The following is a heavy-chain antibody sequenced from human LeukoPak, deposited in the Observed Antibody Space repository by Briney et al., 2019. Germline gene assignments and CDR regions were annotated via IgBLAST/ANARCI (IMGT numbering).Heavy chain of an antibody. V-gene: IGHV1-8*03. CDR3: AKQGLVGASVPDY. CDR1: GYTFPSYD. J-gene: IGHJ4*02. CDR2: MNSNSGNT. Sequence: ASVKVSCQASGYTFPSYDINWVRQATGQGLEWMGWMNSNSGNTGYAQKFQGRVTITRNNSISTAYMELSSLRSEDTAVYYCAKQGLVGASVPDYWGQGTLVTVSS. D-gene: IGHD1-26*01.